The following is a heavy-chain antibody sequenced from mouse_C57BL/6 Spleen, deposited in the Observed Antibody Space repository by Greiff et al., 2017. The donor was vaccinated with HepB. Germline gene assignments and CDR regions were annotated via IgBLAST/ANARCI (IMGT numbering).Heavy chain of an antibody. CDR1: GFTFTDYY. CDR2: IRNKANGYTT. Sequence: EVNLVDSGGGLVQPGGSLSLSCAASGFTFTDYYMSWVRQPPGKALEWLGFIRNKANGYTTEYSASVKGRFTISRDNSQSILYLQMNALRAEDSATYYCARWGGSSYWYFDVWGTGTTVTVSS. D-gene: IGHD1-1*01. CDR3: ARWGGSSYWYFDV. J-gene: IGHJ1*03. V-gene: IGHV7-3*01.